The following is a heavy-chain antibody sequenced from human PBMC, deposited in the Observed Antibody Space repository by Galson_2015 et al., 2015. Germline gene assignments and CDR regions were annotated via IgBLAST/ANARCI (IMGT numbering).Heavy chain of an antibody. J-gene: IGHJ4*02. CDR2: IYHSGST. D-gene: IGHD3-10*01. Sequence: ETLSLTCAVSGGSISSSNWWSWVRQPPGKGLEWIGEIYHSGSTNYDPSLKSRVTISVDKSKNQFSLKLSSVTAADTAVYYCARLIERESNFDYWGQGTLVTVSS. CDR3: ARLIERESNFDY. CDR1: GGSISSSNW. V-gene: IGHV4-4*02.